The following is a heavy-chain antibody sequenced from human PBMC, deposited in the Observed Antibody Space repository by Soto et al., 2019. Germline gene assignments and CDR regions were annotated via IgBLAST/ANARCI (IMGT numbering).Heavy chain of an antibody. CDR3: ARRAQIDYAYGMDV. J-gene: IGHJ6*02. Sequence: EVQLVESGGGLVQPGGSLRLSCAASAFTFSSYWMNWVRQAPGKGPVWVSRINSDGSITGYADSVKGRFTISRDNAKNTLYQQMNSLSAEDTAVYSCARRAQIDYAYGMDVWGQGTTVTVSS. CDR2: INSDGSIT. CDR1: AFTFSSYW. V-gene: IGHV3-74*01. D-gene: IGHD2-2*01.